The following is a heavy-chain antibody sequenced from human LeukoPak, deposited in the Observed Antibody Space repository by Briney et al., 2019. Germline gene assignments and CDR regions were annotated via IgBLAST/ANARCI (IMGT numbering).Heavy chain of an antibody. CDR2: INWNGVNT. CDR3: VRVHRYSSSWDSFDQ. Sequence: PGGSLRLSCVASAFTFDDYGMSWVRQAPGKGLEWVSAINWNGVNTGHADSVKGRFTITRDNANNSLYLQMNSLRDDDTALYYCVRVHRYSSSWDSFDQWGQGTLVTVSS. D-gene: IGHD6-13*01. CDR1: AFTFDDYG. J-gene: IGHJ4*02. V-gene: IGHV3-20*04.